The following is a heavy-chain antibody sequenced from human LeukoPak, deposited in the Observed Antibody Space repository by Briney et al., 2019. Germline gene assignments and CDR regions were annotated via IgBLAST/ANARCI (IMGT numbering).Heavy chain of an antibody. CDR3: AKYTTPYYFDY. J-gene: IGHJ4*02. CDR1: GFSFSNYV. CDR2: VSGRGSST. Sequence: GGSLRLSCEGSGFSFSNYVTNWVRQAPGKGLEWVSGVSGRGSSTYYADSVKGRFTISRDNSKNTVYLQMKSLRAEDTAIYFCAKYTTPYYFDYWGQGILVTVSP. V-gene: IGHV3-23*01. D-gene: IGHD1-1*01.